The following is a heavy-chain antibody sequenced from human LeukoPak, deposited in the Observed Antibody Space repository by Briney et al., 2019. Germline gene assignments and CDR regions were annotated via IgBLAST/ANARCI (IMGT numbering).Heavy chain of an antibody. V-gene: IGHV1-2*02. CDR3: ARGPDSSGYLLDY. Sequence: ASVKVSCKASGYTFTGYYMHWVRQAPGLGLEWMGWINPNSGGTNYAQKFQGRVTMTRDTSISTAYMELSRLRSDDTAVYYCARGPDSSGYLLDYWGQGTLVTVSS. J-gene: IGHJ4*02. CDR2: INPNSGGT. CDR1: GYTFTGYY. D-gene: IGHD3-22*01.